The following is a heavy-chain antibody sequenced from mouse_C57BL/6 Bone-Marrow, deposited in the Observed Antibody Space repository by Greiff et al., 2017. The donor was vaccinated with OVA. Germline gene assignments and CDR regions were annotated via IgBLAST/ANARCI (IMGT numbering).Heavy chain of an antibody. Sequence: VQLQQPGAELVKPGASVKLSCNASGYTFTSYWMHWVKQRPGQGLEWIGMIHPNSGSTNYNEKFKSKATLTVDKSSSTAYMQLSSLTSEDSAVYYCARYELHYYGSSVGCWYFDVWGTGTTLTVSS. J-gene: IGHJ1*03. D-gene: IGHD1-1*01. V-gene: IGHV1-64*01. CDR2: IHPNSGST. CDR3: ARYELHYYGSSVGCWYFDV. CDR1: GYTFTSYW.